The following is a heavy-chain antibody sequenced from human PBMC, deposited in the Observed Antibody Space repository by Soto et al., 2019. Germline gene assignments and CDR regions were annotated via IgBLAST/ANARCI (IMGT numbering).Heavy chain of an antibody. J-gene: IGHJ6*02. CDR2: INHSGNT. CDR1: GGPLSGYY. CDR3: ARGFREWLLLAYGLDF. D-gene: IGHD3-3*01. Sequence: KPSETLSLTCAVNGGPLSGYYGTWIRQPPGKGLEWIGEINHSGNTNYNPSLQNRVTISVDTSKNQFSLNLRSVTAADTAVYYCARGFREWLLLAYGLDFWGQGTTVTVSS. V-gene: IGHV4-34*01.